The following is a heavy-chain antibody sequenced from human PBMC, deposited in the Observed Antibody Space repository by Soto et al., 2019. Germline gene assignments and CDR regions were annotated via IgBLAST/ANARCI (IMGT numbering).Heavy chain of an antibody. Sequence: VPLIESRGGVVQPGRSLRLSCEASGFTLRNYAMHWVRQAPGKGLEWVAAISYDGGNEYYGDSVKGRFTISKDNSKSTLYLQMNSLRPEDTSVYYCVKGEATVVTLVSEHWGQGTRVIVSS. J-gene: IGHJ4*02. CDR3: VKGEATVVTLVSEH. V-gene: IGHV3-30*18. D-gene: IGHD2-21*02. CDR2: ISYDGGNE. CDR1: GFTLRNYA.